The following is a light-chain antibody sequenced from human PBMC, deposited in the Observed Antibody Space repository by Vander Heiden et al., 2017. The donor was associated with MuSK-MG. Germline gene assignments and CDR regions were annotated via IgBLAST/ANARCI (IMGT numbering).Light chain of an antibody. CDR2: KAA. J-gene: IGKJ2*01. Sequence: QMTPYPSTLSASVGDRGTITCRASQSSSSWLAWYQQKPGKAAKLLIYKAASLESGVPSRCSGSGSGTEFTLTISSLQPDDFATYYCQQYNSYPMYTFGEGTKLEIK. CDR1: QSSSSW. V-gene: IGKV1-5*03. CDR3: QQYNSYPMYT.